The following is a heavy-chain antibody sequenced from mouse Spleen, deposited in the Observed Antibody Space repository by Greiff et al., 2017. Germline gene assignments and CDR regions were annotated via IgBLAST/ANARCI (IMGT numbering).Heavy chain of an antibody. D-gene: IGHD2-3*01. CDR1: GFLFTDYY. CDR2: VRNKANGFTT. Sequence: EVKLVESGGGLVQPGGSLSLSCAASGFLFTDYYMSWVRQPPGKALEWLGSVRNKANGFTTEYSSSVKGRFTISRDNSQSILYLQMNALRAEDSATYYCARSSRWFLYFDYWGQGTTLTVSS. J-gene: IGHJ2*01. V-gene: IGHV7-3*01. CDR3: ARSSRWFLYFDY.